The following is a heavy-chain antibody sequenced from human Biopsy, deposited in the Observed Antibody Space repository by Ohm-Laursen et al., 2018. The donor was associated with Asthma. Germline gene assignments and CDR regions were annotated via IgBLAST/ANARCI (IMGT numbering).Heavy chain of an antibody. CDR2: IHHSGST. CDR1: GDSITSGGCC. J-gene: IGHJ5*02. V-gene: IGHV4-30-4*08. CDR3: ARASVAASSNWFDP. Sequence: SQTLSLTCTVSGDSITSGGCCWNWIRQHPGKGLEWIGYIHHSGSTSYNPSLKGGVTISVDTSKNQFSPKLSSVTAADTAVYYCARASVAASSNWFDPWGQGTLVTVSS. D-gene: IGHD6-19*01.